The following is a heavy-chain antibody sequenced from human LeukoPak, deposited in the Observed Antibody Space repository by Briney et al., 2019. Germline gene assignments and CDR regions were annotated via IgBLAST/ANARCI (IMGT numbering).Heavy chain of an antibody. J-gene: IGHJ4*02. Sequence: ASVKVSCKASGYTFTGYYMHWVRQAPGQGLEWMGWINPNSGGTNYAQKFQGRVTMTRDTSISTAYMELSRLRSDDTAVYYCARVWGTYCSSTSCYTYWGQGTLVTVSS. CDR1: GYTFTGYY. V-gene: IGHV1-2*02. CDR3: ARVWGTYCSSTSCYTY. D-gene: IGHD2-2*02. CDR2: INPNSGGT.